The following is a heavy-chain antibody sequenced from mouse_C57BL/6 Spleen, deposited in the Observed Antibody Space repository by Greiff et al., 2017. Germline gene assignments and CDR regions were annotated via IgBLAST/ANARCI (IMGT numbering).Heavy chain of an antibody. CDR3: ERGVLTGTRFDY. V-gene: IGHV1-63*01. D-gene: IGHD4-1*01. CDR2: IYPGGGYT. CDR1: GYTFTNYW. Sequence: QVHLKQSGAELVRPGTSVKMSCKASGYTFTNYWIGWAKQRAGHGLEWIGDIYPGGGYTNYNEKFKGKSTLTADNSSSTAYMQSSSLTSEASAIYYCERGVLTGTRFDYWGQGTTLTVSS. J-gene: IGHJ2*01.